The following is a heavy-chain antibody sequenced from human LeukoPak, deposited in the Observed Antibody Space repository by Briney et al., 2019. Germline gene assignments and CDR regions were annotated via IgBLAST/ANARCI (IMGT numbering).Heavy chain of an antibody. CDR1: GDSLSSSSAV. CDR3: ARGPQGSLFDY. J-gene: IGHJ4*02. V-gene: IGHV6-1*01. Sequence: SQTLSLTCAISGDSLSSSSAVWNWIRQSPSRGLEWLGRTYYRSKWYNDYAASVNGRITISPDTSKNQFSLQLNSVTLEDTAVYYCARGPQGSLFDYWGQGTLVTVSS. D-gene: IGHD2-15*01. CDR2: TYYRSKWYN.